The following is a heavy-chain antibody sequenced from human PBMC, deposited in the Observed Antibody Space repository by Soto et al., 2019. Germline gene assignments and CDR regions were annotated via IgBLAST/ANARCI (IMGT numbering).Heavy chain of an antibody. D-gene: IGHD2-15*01. Sequence: SETQSLTNTVSDGTISSRSYYWGRIRQPPGKGLEWIGSIYYSGSTYYNPSLKSRVTISVDTSKNQFSLKLSSVTAADTAVYYCARRAYCSGGRCQHNNWFDPWGQGTLVTVSS. CDR2: IYYSGST. CDR3: ARRAYCSGGRCQHNNWFDP. J-gene: IGHJ5*02. CDR1: DGTISSRSYY. V-gene: IGHV4-39*01.